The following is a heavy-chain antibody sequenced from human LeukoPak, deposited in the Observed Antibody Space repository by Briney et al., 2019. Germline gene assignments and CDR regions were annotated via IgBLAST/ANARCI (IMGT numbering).Heavy chain of an antibody. CDR2: ISSSGSTI. Sequence: GGSLRLSCAASGFTFSDYYMSWIRQAPGKGLEWVSYISSSGSTIYYADSVKGRFTISRDNAKNSLYLQMNSLRAEDTAVYYCARDDYVWGVNYYYYYMDVWGKGTTVTVSS. V-gene: IGHV3-11*04. CDR3: ARDDYVWGVNYYYYYMDV. CDR1: GFTFSDYY. J-gene: IGHJ6*03. D-gene: IGHD3-16*01.